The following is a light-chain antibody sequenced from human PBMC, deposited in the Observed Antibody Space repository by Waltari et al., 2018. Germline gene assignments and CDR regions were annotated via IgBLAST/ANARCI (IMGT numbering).Light chain of an antibody. V-gene: IGKV1-5*03. CDR3: QQYSSFWT. CDR2: KAS. Sequence: DIQMTQSPYTLSASVGDRVPSTCRASQSISSWLAWFQQKPGKAPKLLIQKASSLESGVPSRFSGSGSGTEFTLTISSLQPDDFATYYCQQYSSFWTFGQGTKVEIK. CDR1: QSISSW. J-gene: IGKJ1*01.